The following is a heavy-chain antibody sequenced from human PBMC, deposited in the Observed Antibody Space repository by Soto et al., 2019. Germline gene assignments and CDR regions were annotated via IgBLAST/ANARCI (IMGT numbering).Heavy chain of an antibody. Sequence: GGSLRLSCAASGFTFSSYGMHWVRQAPGKGLEWVAVIWYDGSNKYYADSVKGRFTISRDNSKNTLYLQMNSLRAEDTAVYYCARDLGITMVRGVMGYWGQGTLVTVSS. CDR3: ARDLGITMVRGVMGY. D-gene: IGHD3-10*01. CDR1: GFTFSSYG. CDR2: IWYDGSNK. J-gene: IGHJ4*02. V-gene: IGHV3-33*01.